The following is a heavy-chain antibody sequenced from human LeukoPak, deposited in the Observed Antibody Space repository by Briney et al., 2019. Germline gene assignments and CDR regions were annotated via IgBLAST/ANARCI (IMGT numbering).Heavy chain of an antibody. Sequence: PSETLSLTCTVSGGSISSGGYYWSWIRQHPGKGLEWIGYIYYSGSTYYNPSLKSRVTISVDTSKNQFSLRLRSVTAADTAVYFCARGGYFDWLPLDYWGQGTLVTVSS. V-gene: IGHV4-31*03. CDR1: GGSISSGGYY. CDR3: ARGGYFDWLPLDY. CDR2: IYYSGST. D-gene: IGHD3-9*01. J-gene: IGHJ4*02.